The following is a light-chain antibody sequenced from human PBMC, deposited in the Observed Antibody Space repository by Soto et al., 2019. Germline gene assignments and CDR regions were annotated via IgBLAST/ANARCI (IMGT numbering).Light chain of an antibody. CDR2: KAS. V-gene: IGKV1-5*03. Sequence: DIQMTQSPSTLSASVGDRVTITCRASQSISSWLAWYQQKPGKAPKLMIYKASSLESGVPSRFSGSGSGPEFTLTISSLQPDDFATYYCQQYNSYSQFTFGPGTKVD. CDR3: QQYNSYSQFT. J-gene: IGKJ3*01. CDR1: QSISSW.